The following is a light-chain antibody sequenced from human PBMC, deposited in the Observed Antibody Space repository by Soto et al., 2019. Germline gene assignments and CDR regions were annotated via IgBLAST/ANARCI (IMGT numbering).Light chain of an antibody. CDR1: QNIRNF. Sequence: DIQMTQSPSSLSASVGDTISITCRASQNIRNFLNWYQWRPGQGPRLLIYTSSTSQSGVPSRFGGAGSGTEFTLTISSLQPEDFATYFCQQSSDTLITFGGGTKVEI. CDR2: TSS. CDR3: QQSSDTLIT. J-gene: IGKJ4*01. V-gene: IGKV1-39*01.